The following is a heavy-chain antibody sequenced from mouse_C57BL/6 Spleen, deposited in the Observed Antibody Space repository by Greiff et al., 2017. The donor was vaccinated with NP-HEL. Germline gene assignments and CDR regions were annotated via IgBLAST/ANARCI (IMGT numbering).Heavy chain of an antibody. CDR3: ARRPNYYGSSYPYAMDY. Sequence: EVQLQESGPGLVKPSQSLSLTCSVTGYSITSGYYWNWIRQFPGNKLEWMGYISYDGSNNYNPSLKNRISITRDTSKNQFFLKLNSVTTEDTATYYCARRPNYYGSSYPYAMDYWGQGTSVTVSS. CDR2: ISYDGSN. CDR1: GYSITSGYY. D-gene: IGHD1-1*01. V-gene: IGHV3-6*01. J-gene: IGHJ4*01.